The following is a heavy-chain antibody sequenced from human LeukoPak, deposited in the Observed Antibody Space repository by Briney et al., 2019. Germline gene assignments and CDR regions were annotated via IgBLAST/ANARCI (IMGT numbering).Heavy chain of an antibody. D-gene: IGHD4-17*01. Sequence: GGSLRLSCAASGFTFSSYWMHWVRHAPGKGLVWVSRIKSDGSSTNYADSVRGRFTISRDNAKNTLYLQMNSLRADDTAVYYCARVGGDDSGDYVNWFDPWGQGTLVTVSS. V-gene: IGHV3-74*01. J-gene: IGHJ5*02. CDR3: ARVGGDDSGDYVNWFDP. CDR1: GFTFSSYW. CDR2: IKSDGSST.